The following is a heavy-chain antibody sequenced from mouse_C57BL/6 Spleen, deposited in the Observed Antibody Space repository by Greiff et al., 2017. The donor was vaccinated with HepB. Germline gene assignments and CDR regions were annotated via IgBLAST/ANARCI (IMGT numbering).Heavy chain of an antibody. CDR3: TRDGDYFDY. CDR2: IDPETGGT. V-gene: IGHV1-15*01. CDR1: GYTFTDYE. J-gene: IGHJ2*01. Sequence: VQLQQSGAELVRPGASVTLSCKASGYTFTDYEMHWVKQTPVHGLEWIGAIDPETGGTAYNQKFKGKAILTADKSSSTAYMELRSLTSEDSAVYYCTRDGDYFDYWGQGTTLTVSS.